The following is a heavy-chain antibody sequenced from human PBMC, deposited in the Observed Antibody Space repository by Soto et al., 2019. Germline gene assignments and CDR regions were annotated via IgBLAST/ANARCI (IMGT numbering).Heavy chain of an antibody. CDR3: AGETYYNDSSGYQFDY. Sequence: ASVKVSCKASGYAFTSYGIAWVRQAPGQGLEWMGWISAYNGNTKYAQKFQGRVTMTTETSTSTTYMELRGLRSDDTAVYYCAGETYYNDSSGYQFDYWGQGTLVTVSS. CDR2: ISAYNGNT. CDR1: GYAFTSYG. J-gene: IGHJ4*02. D-gene: IGHD3-22*01. V-gene: IGHV1-18*04.